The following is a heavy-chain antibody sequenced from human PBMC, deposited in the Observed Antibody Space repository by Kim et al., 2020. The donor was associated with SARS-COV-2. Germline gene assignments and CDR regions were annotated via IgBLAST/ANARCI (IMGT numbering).Heavy chain of an antibody. CDR3: ARGDYWSGYITGGGMDV. D-gene: IGHD3-3*01. J-gene: IGHJ6*02. V-gene: IGHV3-30*07. Sequence: SVKGRFTISRENAENTLYLQVKSLRAEDTAVYYCARGDYWSGYITGGGMDVWGQGATVTVSS.